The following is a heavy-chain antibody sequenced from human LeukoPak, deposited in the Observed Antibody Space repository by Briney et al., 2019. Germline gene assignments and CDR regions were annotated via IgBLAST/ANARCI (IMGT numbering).Heavy chain of an antibody. Sequence: GSLRLSCTASGFTFNNFAMSWVRQAPGEGREWLASLTGSGHQIYYADSVKGRFTITRDNSENTLYLDMNNLRAEDTAIYYCAKDGRYSGYDFAESWGQGTLVTVSS. CDR3: AKDGRYSGYDFAES. D-gene: IGHD5-12*01. CDR1: GFTFNNFA. V-gene: IGHV3-23*01. CDR2: LTGSGHQI. J-gene: IGHJ5*02.